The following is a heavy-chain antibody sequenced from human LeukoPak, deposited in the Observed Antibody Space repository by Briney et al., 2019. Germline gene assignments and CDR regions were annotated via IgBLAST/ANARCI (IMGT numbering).Heavy chain of an antibody. D-gene: IGHD4-23*01. V-gene: IGHV4-34*01. CDR1: GESFIDYY. CDR2: INHSGST. Sequence: PSVTLSLTCAVYGESFIDYYWRWIRQPPGKGLVWFGDINHSGSTNYNPSLESRVTISEDMSKNQFSLKLRSVTAADTAVYYCARGSGYGGNSVFGYWGQGTLVTVSS. CDR3: ARGSGYGGNSVFGY. J-gene: IGHJ4*02.